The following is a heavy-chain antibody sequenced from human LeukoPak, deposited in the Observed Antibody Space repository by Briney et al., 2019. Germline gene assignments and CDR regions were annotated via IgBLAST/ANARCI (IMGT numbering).Heavy chain of an antibody. V-gene: IGHV1-24*01. Sequence: ASVKVSCKVSGYTLTELSMHLVRQAPGKGLEWMGGFDPEDGETIYAQKFQGRVTMTEDTSTDTAYMELSSLRSEDTAVYYCATQASYSSGLDYWGQGTLVTVSS. CDR2: FDPEDGET. D-gene: IGHD6-19*01. J-gene: IGHJ4*02. CDR3: ATQASYSSGLDY. CDR1: GYTLTELS.